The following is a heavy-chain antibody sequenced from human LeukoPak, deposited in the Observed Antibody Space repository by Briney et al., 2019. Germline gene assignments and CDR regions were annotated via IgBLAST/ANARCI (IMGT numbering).Heavy chain of an antibody. Sequence: GGSLRLSCAASGFTFSVSVMNWVRQAPGNGLEWVSGVSSSGSNTYYAESVKGRFTISRDNHKNTVHLQMNSMRVEDTAMYYCAKEGGYASSLIWGQGILVTVSS. D-gene: IGHD6-13*01. CDR2: VSSSGSNT. CDR3: AKEGGYASSLI. CDR1: GFTFSVSV. V-gene: IGHV3-23*05. J-gene: IGHJ4*02.